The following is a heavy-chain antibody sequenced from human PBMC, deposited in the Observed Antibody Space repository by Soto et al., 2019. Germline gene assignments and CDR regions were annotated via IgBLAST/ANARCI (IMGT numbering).Heavy chain of an antibody. CDR2: IYYSGST. Sequence: SETLSLTCTVSGGSISSGDYYWSWIRQPPGKGLEWIGYIYYSGSTYYNPSLKSRVTISVDTSKNQFSLKLSSVTAADTAVYYCARTMVVTQNWFDPWGQGTLVTV. CDR3: ARTMVVTQNWFDP. D-gene: IGHD2-21*02. V-gene: IGHV4-30-4*01. J-gene: IGHJ5*02. CDR1: GGSISSGDYY.